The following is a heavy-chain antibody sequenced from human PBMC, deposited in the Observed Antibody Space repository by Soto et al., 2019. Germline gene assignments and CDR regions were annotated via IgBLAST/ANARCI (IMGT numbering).Heavy chain of an antibody. J-gene: IGHJ4*02. CDR1: GGSVANSSYY. CDR2: VYYRGRS. D-gene: IGHD4-17*01. V-gene: IGHV4-39*01. CDR3: VSQRTTVPTQAYFDY. Sequence: PSETLSLTFTVSGGSVANSSYYWGWIRQSPGKGLEWIGSVYYRGRSYSKSSVKSRVTIPVDTSKNRFSLSLNSVTASDTAVYLCVSQRTTVPTQAYFDYWGPGSLVTVSS.